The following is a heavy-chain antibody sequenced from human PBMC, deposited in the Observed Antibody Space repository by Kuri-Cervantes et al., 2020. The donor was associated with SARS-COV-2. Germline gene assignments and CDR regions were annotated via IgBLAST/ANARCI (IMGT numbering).Heavy chain of an antibody. D-gene: IGHD6-19*01. V-gene: IGHV3-11*06. CDR3: ARENGIAVAGTGWYFYFDY. J-gene: IGHJ4*02. CDR2: ISSSSSYT. Sequence: GGSLRLSCAASGFTFSDYYMSWIRQAPGKGLEWVSYISSSSSYTNYADSVKGRFTISRDNAKNSLYLQMNSLRAEDTAVYYCARENGIAVAGTGWYFYFDYWGQGTLVTVSS. CDR1: GFTFSDYY.